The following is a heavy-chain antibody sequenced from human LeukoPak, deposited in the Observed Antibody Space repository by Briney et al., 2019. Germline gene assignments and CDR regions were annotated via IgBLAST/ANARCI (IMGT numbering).Heavy chain of an antibody. CDR2: IYYSGST. CDR3: AGEPYSNYDYCYYMDV. D-gene: IGHD4-11*01. V-gene: IGHV4-39*01. CDR1: GGPISSSSYY. J-gene: IGHJ6*03. Sequence: SETLSLTCTVSGGPISSSSYYWGWIRQPPGKGLEWIGSIYYSGSTYYNPSLKSRVTISVDTSKNQFSLKLSSVTAADTAVYYCAGEPYSNYDYCYYMDVWGKGTTVTVSS.